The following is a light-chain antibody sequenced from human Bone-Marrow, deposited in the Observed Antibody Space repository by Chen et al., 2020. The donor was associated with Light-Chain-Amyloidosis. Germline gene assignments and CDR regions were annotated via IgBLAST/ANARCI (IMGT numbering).Light chain of an antibody. CDR3: QQGYNTPYT. V-gene: IGKV1-39*01. CDR2: NEF. J-gene: IGKJ2*01. Sequence: DIRMTQSPSHLPASVGDRVTITCRASQSISNYLNWYQQKQGKAPRVLIYNEFSLQSGVPSRFSGDRSGTEFTLTISNLQVEDFASYYCQQGYNTPYTFGQGTKLEIK. CDR1: QSISNY.